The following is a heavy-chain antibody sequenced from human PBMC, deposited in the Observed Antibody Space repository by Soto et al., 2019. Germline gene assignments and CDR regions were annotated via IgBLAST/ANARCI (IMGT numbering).Heavy chain of an antibody. CDR1: GGTFSSYA. V-gene: IGHV1-69*12. CDR2: IIPIFGTA. J-gene: IGHJ4*02. CDR3: ASRDGYNYRRSMFDY. D-gene: IGHD5-12*01. Sequence: QVQLVQSGAEVKKPGSSVKVSCKASGGTFSSYAISWVRQAPGQGLEWMGVIIPIFGTANYAQKFQDRVTITADESTSTAYMELSSLRSEDTAVYYCASRDGYNYRRSMFDYWGQGTLVTVSS.